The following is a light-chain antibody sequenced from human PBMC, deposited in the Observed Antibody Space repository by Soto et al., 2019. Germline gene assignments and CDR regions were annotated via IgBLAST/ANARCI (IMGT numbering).Light chain of an antibody. CDR1: NIGSKS. V-gene: IGLV3-21*02. CDR2: DDS. Sequence: SYELTQPPSVSVAPGQTARITCGGNNIGSKSVHWYQQTPGQAPVLVVYDDSDRPSGIPERFSGSNSGNTATLTISRVEAGDEADYYCATWDGSLPGEVFGGGTKLTVL. J-gene: IGLJ2*01. CDR3: ATWDGSLPGEV.